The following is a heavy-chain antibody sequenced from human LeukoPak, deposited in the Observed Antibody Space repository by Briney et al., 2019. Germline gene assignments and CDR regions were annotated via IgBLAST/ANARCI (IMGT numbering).Heavy chain of an antibody. V-gene: IGHV4-59*01. CDR1: GGSISSYY. J-gene: IGHJ6*02. CDR3: ARALAAAGIGGYDYYYGMDV. D-gene: IGHD6-13*01. CDR2: IYSSGST. Sequence: SETLSLTCTVSGGSISSYYWSWIRQPPGKGLEWIGYIYSSGSTNYNPSLKSRVTISVDTSKNQFSLKLSSVTAADTAVFYCARALAAAGIGGYDYYYGMDVWRQGTTVTVSS.